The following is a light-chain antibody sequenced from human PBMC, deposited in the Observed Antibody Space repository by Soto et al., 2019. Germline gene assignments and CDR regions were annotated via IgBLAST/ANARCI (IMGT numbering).Light chain of an antibody. CDR1: ISDVGGYNY. Sequence: QCLLTQAASVSGSRGQSISISCTGTISDVGGYNYVSWYQQHPGKAPKLMIYEVSNRPSGVSNRFSGSKSGNTASLTISGLQAEDEADYYCSSYTSSSTYVFGTGTKITVL. CDR3: SSYTSSSTYV. J-gene: IGLJ1*01. V-gene: IGLV2-14*01. CDR2: EVS.